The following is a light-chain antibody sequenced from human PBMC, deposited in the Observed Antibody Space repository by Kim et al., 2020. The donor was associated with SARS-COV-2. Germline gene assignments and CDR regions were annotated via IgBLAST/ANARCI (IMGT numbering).Light chain of an antibody. CDR2: STS. CDR1: TGAVTSGYY. CDR3: LLYYGGAQHWV. J-gene: IGLJ3*02. V-gene: IGLV7-43*01. Sequence: QTVVTQEPSLTVSPGGTVTLTCASSTGAVTSGYYPNWFQQKPGQAPRALIYSTSNKHPWTPARFSGSLLGGKAALTLSGVQPEDEAEYYCLLYYGGAQHWVFGGGTQLTVL.